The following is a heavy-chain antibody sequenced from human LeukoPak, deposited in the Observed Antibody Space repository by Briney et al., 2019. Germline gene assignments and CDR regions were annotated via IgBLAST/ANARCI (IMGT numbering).Heavy chain of an antibody. D-gene: IGHD4-23*01. CDR3: ARDYGANSGWFDP. CDR1: GYTFTSYD. J-gene: IGHJ5*02. V-gene: IGHV1-8*01. CDR2: MSPNSGYT. Sequence: ASVRVCCKAAGYTFTSYDINWVRQATGQGLEWMGWMSPNSGYTGYAQKFQGRVTMTRDTSISTAYMQLSSLRSEDTAVYYCARDYGANSGWFDPWGQGTLVTVSS.